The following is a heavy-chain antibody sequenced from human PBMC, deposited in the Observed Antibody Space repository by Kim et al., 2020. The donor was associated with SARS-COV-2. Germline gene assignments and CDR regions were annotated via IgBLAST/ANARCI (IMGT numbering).Heavy chain of an antibody. CDR3: TRVPGIRGSWWDAFDI. CDR1: GFTFSDSA. Sequence: GGSLRLSCAASGFTFSDSAMHWVRQASGRGLEWVGRIRNKANSYATGYAASVKGRFTISRDDSKNTAYLQMNSLKIEDTAVYYCTRVPGIRGSWWDAFDIWGQGTMVTVSA. J-gene: IGHJ3*02. V-gene: IGHV3-73*01. CDR2: IRNKANSYAT. D-gene: IGHD6-13*01.